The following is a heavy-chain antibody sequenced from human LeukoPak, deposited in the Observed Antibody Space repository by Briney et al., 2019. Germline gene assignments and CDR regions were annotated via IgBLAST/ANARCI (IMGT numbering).Heavy chain of an antibody. V-gene: IGHV5-51*01. CDR2: IYPGDSIT. J-gene: IGHJ2*01. CDR1: GYSFLNYW. CDR3: ARQNGGDYGGNSDWYFDL. Sequence: GESLKISCKASGYSFLNYWIAWVRQMPGKGLEWMGIIYPGDSITIYSPTFQGQVTMSVDKSVSTAYLQWSSLKASDTAVYYCARQNGGDYGGNSDWYFDLWGRGTLVTVSS. D-gene: IGHD4-23*01.